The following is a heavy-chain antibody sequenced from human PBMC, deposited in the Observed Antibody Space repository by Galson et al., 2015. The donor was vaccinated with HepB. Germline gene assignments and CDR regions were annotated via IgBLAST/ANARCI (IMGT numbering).Heavy chain of an antibody. V-gene: IGHV3-23*01. CDR2: LSGSGGNT. D-gene: IGHD6-19*01. J-gene: IGHJ3*02. Sequence: QSPGKGLEWVSALSGSGGNTYYPDSVKGRFTISRDNPKNTLYLQMNSLRAEDTAVYYCAKSNQWLAGNAFDIWGQGTMVTVS. CDR3: AKSNQWLAGNAFDI.